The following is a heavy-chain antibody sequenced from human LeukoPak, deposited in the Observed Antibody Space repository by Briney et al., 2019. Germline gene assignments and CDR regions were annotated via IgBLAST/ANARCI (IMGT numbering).Heavy chain of an antibody. CDR3: ARGRTELAAAGNIDY. D-gene: IGHD6-13*01. CDR2: IYYSGST. V-gene: IGHV4-59*12. CDR1: GGSISSYY. Sequence: SETLSLTCTVSGGSISSYYWSWIRQPPGKGLEWIAYIYYSGSTNYNPSLKSRATISVDTSKNQFSLKLSSVTAADTAVYYCARGRTELAAAGNIDYWGQGTLVTVSS. J-gene: IGHJ4*02.